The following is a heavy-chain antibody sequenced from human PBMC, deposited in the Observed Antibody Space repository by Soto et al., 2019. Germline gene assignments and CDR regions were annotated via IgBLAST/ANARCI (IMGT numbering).Heavy chain of an antibody. J-gene: IGHJ3*02. CDR3: ASSTGPTTAFAI. V-gene: IGHV1-69*18. CDR1: GGTFSSYA. D-gene: IGHD1-7*01. CDR2: VIPIFGTT. Sequence: QVHLVQSGAEVRKPGSSVRVSCKASGGTFSSYAISWVRQAPGQGLEWMGRVIPIFGTTNYAQTFQGRITITAEESTSTVYMELRSLRSEDTAVYYCASSTGPTTAFAIWGQGTMLPVSS.